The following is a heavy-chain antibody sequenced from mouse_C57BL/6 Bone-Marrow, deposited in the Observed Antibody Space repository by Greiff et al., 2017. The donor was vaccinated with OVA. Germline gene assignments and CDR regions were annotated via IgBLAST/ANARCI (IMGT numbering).Heavy chain of an antibody. CDR3: ARGITTVVAGAMDY. CDR2: IYPRSGNT. D-gene: IGHD1-1*01. CDR1: GYTFTSYG. J-gene: IGHJ4*01. V-gene: IGHV1-81*01. Sequence: QVQLQQSGAELARPGASVKLSCKASGYTFTSYGISWVKQRTGQGLEWIGEIYPRSGNTYYNEEFKGKATLTADKSSSTAYMELRSLTSEDSAVYFCARGITTVVAGAMDYWGQGTSVTVSS.